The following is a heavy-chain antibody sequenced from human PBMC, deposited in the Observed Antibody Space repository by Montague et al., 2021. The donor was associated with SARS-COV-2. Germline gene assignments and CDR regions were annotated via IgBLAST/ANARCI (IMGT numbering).Heavy chain of an antibody. CDR3: ARSMIRGGLNWFDP. D-gene: IGHD3-10*01. CDR2: IYHRGTT. Sequence: TLSLTCAVSGASISSGGYTWSWIRRPPGKGLEWIGYIYHRGTTRYNPSLKSRATMSVNKSKNQFPLQLTSVIAADTAIYFCARSMIRGGLNWFDPWGQGTLVTVSS. CDR1: GASISSGGYT. J-gene: IGHJ5*02. V-gene: IGHV4-30-2*01.